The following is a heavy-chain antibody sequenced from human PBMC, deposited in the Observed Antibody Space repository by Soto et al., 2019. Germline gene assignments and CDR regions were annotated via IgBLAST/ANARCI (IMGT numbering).Heavy chain of an antibody. V-gene: IGHV4-61*01. CDR1: GGSVSSGSYY. Sequence: KPSKTLSLTCTVSGGSVSSGSYYWSCIRQPPGKGLEWIGYIYYSGSTNYNPSLKSRVTISVDTSKNQFSLKLSSVTAADTAVYYRARFLVGASRGGWFDPWGQGTLVTVSS. CDR2: IYYSGST. D-gene: IGHD1-26*01. J-gene: IGHJ5*02. CDR3: ARFLVGASRGGWFDP.